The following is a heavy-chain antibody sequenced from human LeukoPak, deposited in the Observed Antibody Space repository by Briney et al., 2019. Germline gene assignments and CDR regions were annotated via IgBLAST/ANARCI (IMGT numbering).Heavy chain of an antibody. CDR2: INHSGST. CDR3: ARTRLEGSYSFDY. CDR1: GGSFSGYY. D-gene: IGHD1-26*01. Sequence: SETLSLTCAVYGGSFSGYYWSWIRQPPGKGLEWIGEINHSGSTNYNPSLKSRVTISVDTSKNQFSLKLSSVTAADTAVYYCARTRLEGSYSFDYWGQGTLVTVSS. V-gene: IGHV4-34*01. J-gene: IGHJ4*02.